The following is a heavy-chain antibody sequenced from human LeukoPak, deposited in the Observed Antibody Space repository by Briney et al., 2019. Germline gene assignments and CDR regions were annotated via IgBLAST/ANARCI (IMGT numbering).Heavy chain of an antibody. V-gene: IGHV3-48*03. CDR3: ARDLAGDHYFDS. CDR1: GFAFRSYE. Sequence: GGSLRLSCVASGFAFRSYEMNWVRQAPGKGLEWVSYINVGGSTIYYADSVKGRFTISRDDAKNSLYLQMNSLRAEDTAVYYCARDLAGDHYFDSWGQGTLVTVSS. J-gene: IGHJ4*02. CDR2: INVGGSTI. D-gene: IGHD3-16*01.